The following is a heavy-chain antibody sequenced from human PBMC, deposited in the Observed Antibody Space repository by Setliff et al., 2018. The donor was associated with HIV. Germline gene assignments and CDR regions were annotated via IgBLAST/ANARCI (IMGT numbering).Heavy chain of an antibody. J-gene: IGHJ4*02. CDR3: VRDLARVIAH. D-gene: IGHD2-21*01. CDR2: ITGGGGNQ. Sequence: GGSLRLSCAASGFTFSNYAMSWVRQAPGKGLEWVSAITGGGGNQYYADSVKGRFTISRDNGKNAVYLQMNSLTAEDTALYYCVRDLARVIAHWGQGTLVTVSS. CDR1: GFTFSNYA. V-gene: IGHV3-23*01.